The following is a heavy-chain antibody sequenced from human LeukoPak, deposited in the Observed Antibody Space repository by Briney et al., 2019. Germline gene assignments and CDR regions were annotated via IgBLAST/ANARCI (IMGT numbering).Heavy chain of an antibody. D-gene: IGHD3-22*01. CDR2: ISAYNGNT. V-gene: IGHV1-18*01. J-gene: IGHJ4*02. Sequence: GASVKVSCKASGYTFTNYDINWVRQAPGQGLEWMGWISAYNGNTNYAQKLQGRVTMTTDTSTSTAYMELRSLRSDDTAVYYCARSDSSGYYYRSAPSPFDYWGQGTLVTVSS. CDR1: GYTFTNYD. CDR3: ARSDSSGYYYRSAPSPFDY.